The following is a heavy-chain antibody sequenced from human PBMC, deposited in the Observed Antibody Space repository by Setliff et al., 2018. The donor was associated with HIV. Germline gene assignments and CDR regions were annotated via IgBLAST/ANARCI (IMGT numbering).Heavy chain of an antibody. D-gene: IGHD6-19*01. V-gene: IGHV1-18*01. CDR3: ARVSRSGWFFDW. CDR1: GYNFSSNG. CDR2: ISSYNGNT. Sequence: SVKVSCKASGYNFSSNGISWVRQAPGQGLEWMGWISSYNGNTKYAQKVQDRVTMTKDTSTSTAYMELRSLRADDTAVYYCARVSRSGWFFDWWGQGSLVTVSS. J-gene: IGHJ4*02.